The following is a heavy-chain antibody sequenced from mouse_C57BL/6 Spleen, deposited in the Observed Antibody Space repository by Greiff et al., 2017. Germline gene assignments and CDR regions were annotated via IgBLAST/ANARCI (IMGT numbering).Heavy chain of an antibody. CDR3: ARESSSYYYGSSHWYFDV. V-gene: IGHV3-6*01. Sequence: EVQLQESGPGLVKPSQSLSLTCSVTGYSITSGYYWNWIRQFPGNKLEWMGYISYDGSNNYNPSLKNRISITRDTSKNQFFLKLNSVTTEDTATYYCARESSSYYYGSSHWYFDVWGTGTTVTVSS. J-gene: IGHJ1*03. D-gene: IGHD1-1*01. CDR2: ISYDGSN. CDR1: GYSITSGYY.